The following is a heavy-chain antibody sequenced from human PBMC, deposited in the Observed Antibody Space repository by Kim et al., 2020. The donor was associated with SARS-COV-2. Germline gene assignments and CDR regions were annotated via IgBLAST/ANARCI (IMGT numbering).Heavy chain of an antibody. Sequence: THDNPALKSRVTMSLDKSKNPFSLNLSSVTAADTAVYYCASGPKWALLDFWGQGSLVTVSS. D-gene: IGHD2-8*01. CDR3: ASGPKWALLDF. J-gene: IGHJ4*02. V-gene: IGHV4-31*02. CDR2: T.